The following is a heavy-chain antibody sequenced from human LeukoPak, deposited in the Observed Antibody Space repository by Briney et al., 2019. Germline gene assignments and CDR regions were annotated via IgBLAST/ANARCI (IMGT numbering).Heavy chain of an antibody. D-gene: IGHD2/OR15-2a*01. CDR3: ARESGEYGDAFDI. J-gene: IGHJ3*02. Sequence: ASVKVSCKASGYTSTSYYMHWVRQAPGQGLEWMGIINPSGGSTSYAQKFQGRVTMTRDTSTSTVYMELSSLRSEDTAVYYCARESGEYGDAFDIWGQGTMVTVSS. V-gene: IGHV1-46*01. CDR1: GYTSTSYY. CDR2: INPSGGST.